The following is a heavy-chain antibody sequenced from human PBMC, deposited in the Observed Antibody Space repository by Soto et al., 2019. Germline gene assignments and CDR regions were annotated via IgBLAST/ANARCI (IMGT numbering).Heavy chain of an antibody. CDR2: MHASGGT. CDR1: GAPISSNDYF. CDR3: AAIVVGATRHSDVDN. Sequence: XETLSLPCSVSGAPISSNDYFWAWIRQPPGRVLEFIASMHASGGTYHASSLKSRATMSLDTSKDQFSLKLQSVTAADTGTYYCAAIVVGATRHSDVDNWGQGTLVTVSS. D-gene: IGHD2-21*01. V-gene: IGHV4-39*01. J-gene: IGHJ4*02.